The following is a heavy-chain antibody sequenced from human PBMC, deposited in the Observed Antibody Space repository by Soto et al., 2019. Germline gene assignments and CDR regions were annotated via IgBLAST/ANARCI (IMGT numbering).Heavy chain of an antibody. Sequence: SETLSLTCTVSGGSISSSSYYWGWIRQPPGKGLEWIGSIYYSGSTYYNPSLKSRVTISVDTSKNQFSLKLSSVTAADTAVYYCARDTAMVTAFDYWGQGTLVTVSS. CDR2: IYYSGST. CDR3: ARDTAMVTAFDY. J-gene: IGHJ4*02. D-gene: IGHD5-18*01. CDR1: GGSISSSSYY. V-gene: IGHV4-39*01.